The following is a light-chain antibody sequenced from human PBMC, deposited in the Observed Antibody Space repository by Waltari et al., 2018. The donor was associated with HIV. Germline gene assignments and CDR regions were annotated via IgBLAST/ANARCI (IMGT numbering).Light chain of an antibody. J-gene: IGKJ1*01. V-gene: IGKV4-1*01. CDR2: WAS. Sequence: DIVMTQSPASLAVSLGGRATIKCQSRQSVLYNSNKKSYLAWYQQKPGQPPKLLFSWASTREAGVPDRFSGSGSGTDFTLTINGPQLEDVAVYYCQQYYSTLWTFGQGTKVEIK. CDR1: QSVLYNSNKKSY. CDR3: QQYYSTLWT.